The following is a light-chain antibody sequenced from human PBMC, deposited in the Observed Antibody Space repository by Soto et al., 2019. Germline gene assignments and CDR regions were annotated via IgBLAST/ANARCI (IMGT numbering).Light chain of an antibody. Sequence: RVVTQSRRTLSLSPGVRSPLACRASQSVNSKLAWYQQKPGRAPRFLIYGASTRATGIPARFSGGGSGTEFTLTISSLKSEDFAVYYCQQYNNWWTFGQGTKVDIK. CDR1: QSVNSK. V-gene: IGKV3-15*01. CDR2: GAS. CDR3: QQYNNWWT. J-gene: IGKJ1*01.